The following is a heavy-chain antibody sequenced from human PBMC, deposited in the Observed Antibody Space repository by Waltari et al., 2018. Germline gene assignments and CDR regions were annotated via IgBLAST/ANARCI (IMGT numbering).Heavy chain of an antibody. CDR2: MNPNSGNT. V-gene: IGHV1-8*01. J-gene: IGHJ6*02. Sequence: QVQLVQSGAEVKKPGASVKVSCKASGYTFTSYDINWVRQATGQGLEWMGWMNPNSGNTGYAQKFQGRVTMTRNTSISTAYMELSSLRSEDTAVDYCARAAMVNYYYYGMDVWGQGTTVTVSS. CDR3: ARAAMVNYYYYGMDV. D-gene: IGHD5-18*01. CDR1: GYTFTSYD.